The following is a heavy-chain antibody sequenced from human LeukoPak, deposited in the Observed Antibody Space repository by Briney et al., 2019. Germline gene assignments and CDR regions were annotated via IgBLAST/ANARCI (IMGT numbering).Heavy chain of an antibody. CDR3: ARDSADIVVVVAATYFDY. D-gene: IGHD2-15*01. V-gene: IGHV1-18*01. CDR2: ISAYNGNT. Sequence: ASVKVSCKASGYTFTSYSISWVRQAPGQGLEWMGWISAYNGNTNYAQKLQGRVTMTTDTSTSTAYMELRSLRSDDTAVYYCARDSADIVVVVAATYFDYWGQGTLVTVSS. CDR1: GYTFTSYS. J-gene: IGHJ4*02.